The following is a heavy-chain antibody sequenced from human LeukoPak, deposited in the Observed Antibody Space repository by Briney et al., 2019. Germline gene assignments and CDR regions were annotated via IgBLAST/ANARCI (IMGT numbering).Heavy chain of an antibody. J-gene: IGHJ4*02. D-gene: IGHD3-10*01. CDR2: FDPGAGEI. CDR1: GDTLSELT. CDR3: AAGGIYSLLDY. V-gene: IGHV1-24*01. Sequence: ASVKVSCKVSGDTLSELTMHWVRQAPGKGLEWMGGFDPGAGEILYAQQFQGRVTMTEDTSTDTAYMELTSLRSEDSGVYFCAAGGIYSLLDYGGQGPLVTVSS.